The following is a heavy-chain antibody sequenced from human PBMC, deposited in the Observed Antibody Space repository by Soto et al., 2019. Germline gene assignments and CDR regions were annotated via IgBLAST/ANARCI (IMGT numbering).Heavy chain of an antibody. CDR2: IYYSGST. V-gene: IGHV4-59*01. Sequence: QVQLQESGPGLVKPSETLSLMCTVSGGSISSYYWSWIRQPPGKGLEWIGYIYYSGSTNYNPSLKSRVTISLDTSKNQCSLKLSSVTAADTAVYYCARERRDGYKHYFDYWGQGTLVTVSS. CDR3: ARERRDGYKHYFDY. CDR1: GGSISSYY. D-gene: IGHD5-12*01. J-gene: IGHJ4*02.